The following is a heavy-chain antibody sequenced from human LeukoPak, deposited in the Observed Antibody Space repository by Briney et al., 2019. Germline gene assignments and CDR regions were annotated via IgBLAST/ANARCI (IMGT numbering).Heavy chain of an antibody. J-gene: IGHJ4*02. V-gene: IGHV3-48*01. CDR1: GFTFSNYN. Sequence: GGSLRLSCAASGFTFSNYNMNWVRQAPGKVLEWISYISSSSDSIYYTDSVKGRFTISRDNARNSLYLQMNSLRAEDTAVYYCARPHLGYDSSSDYWGQGTLVTVSS. CDR2: ISSSSDSI. D-gene: IGHD3-22*01. CDR3: ARPHLGYDSSSDY.